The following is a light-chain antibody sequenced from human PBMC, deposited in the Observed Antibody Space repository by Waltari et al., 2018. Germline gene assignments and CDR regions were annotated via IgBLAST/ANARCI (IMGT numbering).Light chain of an antibody. CDR1: EGIDDW. J-gene: IGKJ2*03. Sequence: DIQMTQSPSTLSASVGDRVTITCRASEGIDDWMAWYQQAPGKAPKLLIYRAATLQSGVPSRFSGSGSGTEFTLTISSLQADDFGTYYCQYYFLYSRGFGQGTKLEIK. CDR3: QYYFLYSRG. V-gene: IGKV1-5*03. CDR2: RAA.